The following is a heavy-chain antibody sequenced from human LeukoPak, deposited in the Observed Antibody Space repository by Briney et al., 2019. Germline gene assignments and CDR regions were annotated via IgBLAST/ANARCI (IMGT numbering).Heavy chain of an antibody. CDR1: GGSISSDH. J-gene: IGHJ4*02. D-gene: IGHD6-13*01. CDR2: IYTSGST. Sequence: SETLSLTCTVSGGSISSDHWSWIRQPAGKGLQWIGRIYTSGSTNYNPSPKSRVTMSVDTSKNQFSLKLSSVTAADTAVYYCARGGKAAAGHEWGQGTLVTVSS. CDR3: ARGGKAAAGHE. V-gene: IGHV4-4*07.